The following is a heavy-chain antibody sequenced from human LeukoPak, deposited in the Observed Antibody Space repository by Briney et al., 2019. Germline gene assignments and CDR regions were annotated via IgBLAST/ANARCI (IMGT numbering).Heavy chain of an antibody. CDR1: GYTFTSYG. Sequence: ASVKVSCKASGYTFTSYGISWVRQAPGQGLEWMGWINSNSAGTNYAQKFQGRVTMTRDTSTSTAYMELSGLGSDDAAIYYCARGGSSSWYEAFDYWGQGTLVTVSS. D-gene: IGHD6-13*01. CDR3: ARGGSSSWYEAFDY. V-gene: IGHV1-2*02. J-gene: IGHJ4*02. CDR2: INSNSAGT.